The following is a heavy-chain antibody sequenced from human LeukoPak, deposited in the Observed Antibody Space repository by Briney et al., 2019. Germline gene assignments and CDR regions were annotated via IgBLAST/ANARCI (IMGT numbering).Heavy chain of an antibody. D-gene: IGHD2-21*01. CDR1: GFTFSSYG. J-gene: IGHJ4*02. CDR2: ISYDGSNK. CDR3: AKGDSSGAFDY. Sequence: PGGSLRLSCAASGFTFSSYGMHWVRQAPGKGLEWVAVISYDGSNKYYADSVKGRFTISRDNSKNTLYLQMNSLRTEDTAVYYCAKGDSSGAFDYWGQGTLVTVSS. V-gene: IGHV3-30*18.